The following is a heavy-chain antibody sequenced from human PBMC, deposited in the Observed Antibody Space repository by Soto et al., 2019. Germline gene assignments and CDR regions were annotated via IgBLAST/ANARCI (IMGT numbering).Heavy chain of an antibody. CDR3: ARPADTVADHFDL. D-gene: IGHD4-17*01. V-gene: IGHV5-51*01. CDR1: GYTFTIYW. Sequence: GESLKISCQVSGYTFTIYWIGWMRQMPGKGLEWMGIIYPSDSDTRYSPSFQGQVTISADQSINTAFLQWDSLKVSDTAIYYCARPADTVADHFDLWGQGTPVTVSS. J-gene: IGHJ4*02. CDR2: IYPSDSDT.